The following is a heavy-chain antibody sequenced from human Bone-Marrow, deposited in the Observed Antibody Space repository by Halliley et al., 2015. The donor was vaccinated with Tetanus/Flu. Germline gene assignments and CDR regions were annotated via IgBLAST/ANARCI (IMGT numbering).Heavy chain of an antibody. CDR3: ARAHCTSAVCYTLDVFDL. D-gene: IGHD2-8*01. J-gene: IGHJ3*01. Sequence: DGSKQYYPGSVEGRFPVSRDNSKNMAYLQMNSLRADDTAVYYCARAHCTSAVCYTLDVFDLWGQGTLVTVSS. V-gene: IGHV3-33*01. CDR2: DGSKQ.